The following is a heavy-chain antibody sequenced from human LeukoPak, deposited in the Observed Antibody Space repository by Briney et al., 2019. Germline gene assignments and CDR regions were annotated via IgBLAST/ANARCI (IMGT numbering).Heavy chain of an antibody. Sequence: GASVKVSCKASANTLGYYMHWVRQAPGQGLEWMGWINPNSGGTNYAQKFQGRVTMTRDTSISTAFMELSRLRSDDTAVYYCATVILLSGYYYYGMDVWGQGTTVTVSS. D-gene: IGHD3-10*02. CDR2: INPNSGGT. J-gene: IGHJ6*02. CDR3: ATVILLSGYYYYGMDV. CDR1: ANTLGYY. V-gene: IGHV1-2*02.